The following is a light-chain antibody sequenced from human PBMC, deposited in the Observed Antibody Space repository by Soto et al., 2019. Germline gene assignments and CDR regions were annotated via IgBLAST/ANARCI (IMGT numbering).Light chain of an antibody. CDR2: GAS. CDR3: QQYNNWPPT. CDR1: QSVSSN. V-gene: IGKV3-15*01. J-gene: IGKJ5*01. Sequence: EMVLTQSPGTLSLSPGERATLSCRASQSVSSNLAWYQQEPGQAPRLLIYGASTRATGIPARFSGSGSGTEFTLTISSLQSEDFAVYYCQQYNNWPPTFGQGTRLEIK.